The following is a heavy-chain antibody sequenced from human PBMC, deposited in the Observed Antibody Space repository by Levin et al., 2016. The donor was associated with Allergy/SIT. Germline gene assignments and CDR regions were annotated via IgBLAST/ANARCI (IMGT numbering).Heavy chain of an antibody. Sequence: SETLSLTCAVYGGSFSGYYWSWIRQPPGKGLEWIGEINHSGSTNYNPSLKSRVTISVDTSKNQFSLKLSSVTAADTAVYYCARGGLRWSNFDYWGQGTLVTVSS. J-gene: IGHJ4*02. D-gene: IGHD4-23*01. CDR1: GGSFSGYY. V-gene: IGHV4-34*01. CDR3: ARGGLRWSNFDY. CDR2: INHSGST.